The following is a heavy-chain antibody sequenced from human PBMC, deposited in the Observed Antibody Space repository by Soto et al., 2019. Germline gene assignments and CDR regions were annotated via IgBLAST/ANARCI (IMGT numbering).Heavy chain of an antibody. V-gene: IGHV3-23*01. J-gene: IGHJ4*02. CDR2: ISYIGVST. CDR3: AKVPYSSGWYVDY. Sequence: GGSLRLCCAASGFTFSTSALSGVRQAPGKGLEWVAIISYIGVSTFHADSVKGRFTISRDDSKDTLYLQMNRLRAEDSSVYYCAKVPYSSGWYVDYWGQGTVVTVSS. D-gene: IGHD6-19*01. CDR1: GFTFSTSA.